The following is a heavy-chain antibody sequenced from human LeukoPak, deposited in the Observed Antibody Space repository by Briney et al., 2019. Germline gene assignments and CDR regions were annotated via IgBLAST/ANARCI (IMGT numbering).Heavy chain of an antibody. J-gene: IGHJ4*02. D-gene: IGHD3-16*01. Sequence: SETLSLTCTVSGGSISSGGYYWSWIRQHPGKGLEWIGYIYNSGSTYYNPSLKSRVTISVDTSKNQLSLKLSSVTAADTAVYYCAGGGGSGSADSWGQGTLVTVSS. CDR1: GGSISSGGYY. CDR3: AGGGGSGSADS. CDR2: IYNSGST. V-gene: IGHV4-31*03.